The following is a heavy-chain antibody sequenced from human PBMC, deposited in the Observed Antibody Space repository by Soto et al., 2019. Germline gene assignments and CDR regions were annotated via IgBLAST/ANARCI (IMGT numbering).Heavy chain of an antibody. J-gene: IGHJ4*02. CDR2: INHSGST. CDR3: AGSYAEWFGELPDTYFDY. D-gene: IGHD3-10*01. Sequence: SETLSLTCAVYGGSFSGYYWSWIRQPPGKGLEWIGEINHSGSTNYNPSLKSRVTISVDTSKNQFSLKLSSVTAADTAVYYCAGSYAEWFGELPDTYFDYWGQGTLVTVSS. CDR1: GGSFSGYY. V-gene: IGHV4-34*01.